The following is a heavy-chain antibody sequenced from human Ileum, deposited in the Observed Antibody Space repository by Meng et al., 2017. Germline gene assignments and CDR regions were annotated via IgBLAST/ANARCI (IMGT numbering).Heavy chain of an antibody. V-gene: IGHV4-4*02. CDR2: IPHSGSA. CDR3: ARHGGYSQDF. J-gene: IGHJ4*02. Sequence: QVQRQEAGPGLVRPSGTLSLTCAVSSGSISSNTYWSWVRQPPGKGLEWIGQIPHSGSAYYNPSLKSRVTMSVDKSKSQFSLMLTSVTAADTAIYYCARHGGYSQDFWGQGTLVTVSS. CDR1: SGSISSNTY. D-gene: IGHD4-23*01.